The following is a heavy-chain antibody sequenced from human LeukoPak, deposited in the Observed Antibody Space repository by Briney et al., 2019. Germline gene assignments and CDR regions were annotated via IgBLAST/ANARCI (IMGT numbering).Heavy chain of an antibody. Sequence: SETLSLTCAVSGYSISSGYYWGWIRQPPGKGLEWIGSIYHSGSTYYNPSLKSRVTISVDTSKNQFSLKLRSVTAADTAIYYCARDEDGYNDYWGQGTLVTVSS. CDR3: ARDEDGYNDY. J-gene: IGHJ4*02. CDR2: IYHSGST. D-gene: IGHD5-24*01. CDR1: GYSISSGYY. V-gene: IGHV4-38-2*02.